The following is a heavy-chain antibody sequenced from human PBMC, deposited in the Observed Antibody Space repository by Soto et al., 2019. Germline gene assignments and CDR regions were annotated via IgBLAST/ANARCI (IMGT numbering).Heavy chain of an antibody. CDR2: ISAYNGNT. J-gene: IGHJ6*02. CDR3: AREQYSSSWHAYYYYGMDV. CDR1: GYTFTSYG. Sequence: GASVKVSCKASGYTFTSYGISWVRQAPGQGLEWMGWISAYNGNTNYAQKLQGRVTMTTDTSTSTAYMELRSLRSDDTAVYYCAREQYSSSWHAYYYYGMDVWGQGTTVTVSS. D-gene: IGHD6-13*01. V-gene: IGHV1-18*01.